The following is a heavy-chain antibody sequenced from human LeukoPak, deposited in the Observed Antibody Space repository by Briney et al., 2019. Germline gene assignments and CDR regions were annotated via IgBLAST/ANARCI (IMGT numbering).Heavy chain of an antibody. CDR2: IYSSGST. Sequence: SETLSLTCTVSGGSISRYYWSWIRQPPGKGLEWIGRIYSSGSTNYNSSLKSRVTISVDTSKNQFSLKLSSVTAADTAVYYCASGLAGQGAFDIWGQGTMVTVSS. D-gene: IGHD3/OR15-3a*01. CDR3: ASGLAGQGAFDI. CDR1: GGSISRYY. J-gene: IGHJ3*02. V-gene: IGHV4-4*08.